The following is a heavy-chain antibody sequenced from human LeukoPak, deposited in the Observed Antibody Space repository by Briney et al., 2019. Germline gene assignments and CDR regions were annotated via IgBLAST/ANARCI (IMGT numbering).Heavy chain of an antibody. J-gene: IGHJ4*02. Sequence: GGSLRLSRAASGFTFSSYWIHWVRQAPGKGLEWVAVISSDGSNKNYADSVKGRFTISRDNSKNTLYLQMNSLRAEDTAVYYCARGKYSNGWYYFDYWGQGTLVTVSS. CDR3: ARGKYSNGWYYFDY. CDR1: GFTFSSYW. D-gene: IGHD6-19*01. CDR2: ISSDGSNK. V-gene: IGHV3-33*08.